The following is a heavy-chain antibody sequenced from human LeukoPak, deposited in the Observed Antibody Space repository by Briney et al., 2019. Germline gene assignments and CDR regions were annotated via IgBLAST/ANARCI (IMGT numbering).Heavy chain of an antibody. CDR2: INHSGST. CDR1: GGSFSGYY. V-gene: IGHV4-34*01. CDR3: ARGRSSSWYTKYYFDY. D-gene: IGHD6-13*01. Sequence: SETLSLTCAVYGGSFSGYYWSWIRQPPGKGLEWIGEINHSGSTNYNPSLKSRATISVDTSKNQFSLKLSSVTAADTAVYYCARGRSSSWYTKYYFDYWGQGTLVTVSS. J-gene: IGHJ4*02.